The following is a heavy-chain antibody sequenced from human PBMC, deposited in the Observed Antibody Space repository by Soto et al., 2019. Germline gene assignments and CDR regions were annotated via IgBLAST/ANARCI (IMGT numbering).Heavy chain of an antibody. J-gene: IGHJ4*02. CDR1: GGSISSYY. Sequence: KPSETLSLTCTVSGGSISSYYWSWIRQPPGKGLEWIGYIYYSGSTNYNPSLKSRVTISVDTSKNHFSLKLSSVTAADTAVYYCASSSYYDILTGLVWGQGTLVTVS. D-gene: IGHD3-9*01. CDR3: ASSSYYDILTGLV. CDR2: IYYSGST. V-gene: IGHV4-59*12.